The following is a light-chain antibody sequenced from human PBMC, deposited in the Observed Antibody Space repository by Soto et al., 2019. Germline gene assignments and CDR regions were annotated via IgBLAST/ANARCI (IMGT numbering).Light chain of an antibody. CDR2: GAS. CDR1: QSVTSNY. Sequence: EIVLTQSPGTLSLSPGERATLSCRASQSVTSNYLAWYQQKPGQAPRLLIYGASSRATGIPDRISGSGSGTDFTLTINRLESADFAVYYCQQYGNSPWTFGRGTKVEIK. J-gene: IGKJ1*01. V-gene: IGKV3-20*01. CDR3: QQYGNSPWT.